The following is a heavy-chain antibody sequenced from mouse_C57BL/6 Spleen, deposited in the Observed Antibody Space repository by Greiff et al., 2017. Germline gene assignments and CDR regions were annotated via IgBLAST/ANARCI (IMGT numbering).Heavy chain of an antibody. Sequence: VQLQQPGAELVMPGASVKLSCKASGYTFTSYGMHWVKQRPGQGLEWVGEIDPSDSYTNYNQKFQGKFLLTVDKTSSTAYMQLISLTSEDSAVYDCARKGDGSGHFDYWGQGTTLTVSS. CDR1: GYTFTSYG. CDR2: IDPSDSYT. J-gene: IGHJ2*01. D-gene: IGHD3-2*02. V-gene: IGHV1-69*01. CDR3: ARKGDGSGHFDY.